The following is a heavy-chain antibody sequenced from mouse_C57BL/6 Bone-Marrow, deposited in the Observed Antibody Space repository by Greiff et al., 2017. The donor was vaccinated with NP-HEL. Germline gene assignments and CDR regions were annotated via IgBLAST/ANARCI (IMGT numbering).Heavy chain of an antibody. V-gene: IGHV1-64*01. J-gene: IGHJ2*01. CDR1: GYTFTSYW. CDR3: ARWGWLPFDY. Sequence: QVQLQQPGAELVKPGASVKLSCKASGYTFTSYWMHWVKQRPGQGLEWIGMIHPNSGSTNYNEKFKSKATLTVDKSSSTAYMQLSSLTSEYSAVYYCARWGWLPFDYWGQGTTLTVSS. CDR2: IHPNSGST. D-gene: IGHD2-3*01.